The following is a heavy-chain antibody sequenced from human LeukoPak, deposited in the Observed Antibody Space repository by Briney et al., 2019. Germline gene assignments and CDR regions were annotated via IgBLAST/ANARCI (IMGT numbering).Heavy chain of an antibody. D-gene: IGHD2-2*01. Sequence: GGSMRLSCAASGVTFSSYWMSWVRQAPGKGLEWVANIKQDGSEKYYVDSVKGRFTISRDSAKNSLYLQMNSLRAEDTAVYYCASLKYQLPPDYFDYWGQGTLVTVSS. CDR2: IKQDGSEK. CDR1: GVTFSSYW. J-gene: IGHJ4*02. CDR3: ASLKYQLPPDYFDY. V-gene: IGHV3-7*03.